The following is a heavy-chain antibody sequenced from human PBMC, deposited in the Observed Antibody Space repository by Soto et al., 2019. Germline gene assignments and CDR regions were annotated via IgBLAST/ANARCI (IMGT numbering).Heavy chain of an antibody. CDR2: ISGSGGST. J-gene: IGHJ3*02. D-gene: IGHD1-26*01. Sequence: PGGSHRVSWGAAGFTFSGYAMSWVRQDPGKGLGWVSAISGSGGSTYYADSVKGRFTISRDSAKNTLYLQMNSLRAEDTAVYYCAIVGATDAFDIWGQGTMVTVSS. CDR1: GFTFSGYA. V-gene: IGHV3-23*01. CDR3: AIVGATDAFDI.